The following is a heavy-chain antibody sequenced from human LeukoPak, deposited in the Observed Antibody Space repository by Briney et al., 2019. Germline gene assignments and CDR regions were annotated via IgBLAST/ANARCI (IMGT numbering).Heavy chain of an antibody. J-gene: IGHJ4*02. Sequence: SETLSLTCTVSGGSISSGNYYWSWIRQHPGKGLEWIGNICYSGSIYYNPSLKSRVTISVDTSKNQFSLKLSSVTAADTAVYYCASTESGYDFGFDYWGQGTLVTVSS. CDR2: ICYSGSI. CDR1: GGSISSGNYY. CDR3: ASTESGYDFGFDY. V-gene: IGHV4-31*03. D-gene: IGHD5-12*01.